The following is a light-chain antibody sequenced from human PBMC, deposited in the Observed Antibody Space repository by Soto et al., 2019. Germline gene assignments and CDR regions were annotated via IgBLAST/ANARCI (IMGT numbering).Light chain of an antibody. CDR3: QQYGSSPLT. V-gene: IGKV3-20*01. CDR2: GAS. J-gene: IGKJ4*01. CDR1: QRVSSSY. Sequence: EIVLTQSPGTLSLSPGERAALSCRASQRVSSSYLAWYQQKPGQAPRLLIYGASSRATGIPNRFSGSGSGTDFTLTISRLEPEDFALYYGQQYGSSPLTFGGGTTVEIK.